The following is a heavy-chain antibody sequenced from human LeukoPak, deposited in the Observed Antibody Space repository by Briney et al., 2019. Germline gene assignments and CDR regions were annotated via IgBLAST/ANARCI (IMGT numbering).Heavy chain of an antibody. CDR2: ISGSGGST. D-gene: IGHD5-18*01. CDR1: GFTFSSYA. J-gene: IGHJ6*02. V-gene: IGHV3-23*01. Sequence: GGSLRLSCAASGFTFSSYAMSWVRQAPGKGLEWVSAISGSGGSTNYADSVKGRFTISRDNSKNTLYLQMNSLRAEDTAVYYCARPDTAMVNYYYYGMDVWGQGTTVTVSS. CDR3: ARPDTAMVNYYYYGMDV.